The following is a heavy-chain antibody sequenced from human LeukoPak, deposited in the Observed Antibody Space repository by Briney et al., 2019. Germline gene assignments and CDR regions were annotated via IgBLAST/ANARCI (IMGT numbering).Heavy chain of an antibody. J-gene: IGHJ3*02. Sequence: GGSLRLSCAASGFTFSSYAMSWVRQAPGKGLEWVSAISGSGGSTYYADSVKGRFTISRDNSKNTLYLQMNSLRAEDTAVYYCAKDGSTLKGIAVAGFAFDIWGQGTMVTVSS. CDR3: AKDGSTLKGIAVAGFAFDI. D-gene: IGHD6-19*01. CDR1: GFTFSSYA. V-gene: IGHV3-23*01. CDR2: ISGSGGST.